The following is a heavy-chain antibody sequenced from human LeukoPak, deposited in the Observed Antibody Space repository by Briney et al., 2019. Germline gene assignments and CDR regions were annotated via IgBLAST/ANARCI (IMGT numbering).Heavy chain of an antibody. CDR2: IIPIFGTA. CDR1: GGTSTSYA. Sequence: SVKVSCTASGGTSTSYAISWVRQAPGQGLEWMGGIIPIFGTANYAQKFQGRVTITADESTSTAYMELSSLRSEDTPVYCCARSDRTVGMAYYFDYWGQGTLVTVSS. V-gene: IGHV1-69*13. CDR3: ARSDRTVGMAYYFDY. J-gene: IGHJ4*02. D-gene: IGHD5-24*01.